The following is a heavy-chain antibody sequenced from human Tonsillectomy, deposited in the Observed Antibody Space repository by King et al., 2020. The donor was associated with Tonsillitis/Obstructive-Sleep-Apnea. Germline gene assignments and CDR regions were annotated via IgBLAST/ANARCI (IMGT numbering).Heavy chain of an antibody. CDR1: GFTFSSYA. CDR3: VKGGDIVVVPAAHPSYYYGMDV. CDR2: ISSNGGST. V-gene: IGHV3-64D*06. D-gene: IGHD2-2*01. J-gene: IGHJ6*02. Sequence: DVQLVESGGGLVQPGGSLRLSCSASGFTFSSYAMHWVRQAPGKGLEYVSAISSNGGSTYYADSVKGRFTISRDNSKNTLYLQMSSLRAEDTAVYYCVKGGDIVVVPAAHPSYYYGMDVWGQGTTVTVSS.